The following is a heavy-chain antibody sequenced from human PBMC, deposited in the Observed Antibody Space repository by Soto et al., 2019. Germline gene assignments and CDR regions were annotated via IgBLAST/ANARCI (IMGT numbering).Heavy chain of an antibody. CDR2: ISGSSITI. CDR3: ARDSPSSSWLFDF. Sequence: PGGSLRLSCAASGFTFSTYGMNWVRQAPGKGLEWISYISGSSITIYYADSMKGRFTISRDNAKDSLYLQMNSLRDEDTAVYYCARDSPSSSWLFDFRGHGTLVTVSS. V-gene: IGHV3-48*02. J-gene: IGHJ4*01. D-gene: IGHD6-13*01. CDR1: GFTFSTYG.